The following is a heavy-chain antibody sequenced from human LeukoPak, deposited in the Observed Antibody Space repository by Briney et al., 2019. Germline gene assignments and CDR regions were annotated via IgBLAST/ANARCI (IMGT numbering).Heavy chain of an antibody. CDR1: GFTFTSSA. CDR3: AAAETTVVTLDY. CDR2: IVVGSGNT. Sequence: ASVKVSCKASGFTFTSSAMQWVRQARGQRLEWIGWIVVGSGNTNYAQKFQERVTITRDMSTGTAYMELSSLRSEDTAVYYCAAAETTVVTLDYWGQGTLVTVSS. J-gene: IGHJ4*02. D-gene: IGHD4-23*01. V-gene: IGHV1-58*02.